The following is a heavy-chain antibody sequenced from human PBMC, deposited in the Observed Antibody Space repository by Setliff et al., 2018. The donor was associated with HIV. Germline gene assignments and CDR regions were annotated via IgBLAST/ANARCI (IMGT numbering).Heavy chain of an antibody. CDR1: GGSYSAYY. V-gene: IGHV4-34*01. D-gene: IGHD5-18*01. CDR3: AIDHVTNIAESGYGYTRIDP. CDR2: ISHSGDT. J-gene: IGHJ5*02. Sequence: PSETLSLTCAVKGGSYSAYYWSWIRQSPGKGLEWIGDISHSGDTTYNPSLRGRVTISEDVSKKQFYLSLTSLTAADTAVYYCAIDHVTNIAESGYGYTRIDPWGPGISVTVSS.